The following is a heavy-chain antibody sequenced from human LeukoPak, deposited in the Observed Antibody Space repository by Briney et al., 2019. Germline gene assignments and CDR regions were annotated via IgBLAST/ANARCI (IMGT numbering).Heavy chain of an antibody. CDR2: IYPGDSDT. V-gene: IGHV5-51*01. CDR3: ARSGYCSSTSCWSYNWFDP. CDR1: GYSFTSYW. Sequence: GGSLKISCKGSGYSFTSYWIGWVRQMPGKGLEWMGIIYPGDSDTRYSPSFQGQVTISADKSISTAYLQWSSLKASDTAMYYCARSGYCSSTSCWSYNWFDPWGQGTLVTVSS. D-gene: IGHD2-2*01. J-gene: IGHJ5*02.